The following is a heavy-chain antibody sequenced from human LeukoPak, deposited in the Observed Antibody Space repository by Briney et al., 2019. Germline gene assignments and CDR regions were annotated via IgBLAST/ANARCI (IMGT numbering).Heavy chain of an antibody. Sequence: SVKVSCKASGGTFSSYAISWVRQVPGQGLEWMGRIIPIFGIANYAQKFQGRVTITADKSTSTAYMELSSLRSEDTAVYYCARDFEDGDYVGPRWFDPWGQGTLVTVSS. J-gene: IGHJ5*02. CDR2: IIPIFGIA. CDR1: GGTFSSYA. CDR3: ARDFEDGDYVGPRWFDP. D-gene: IGHD4-17*01. V-gene: IGHV1-69*04.